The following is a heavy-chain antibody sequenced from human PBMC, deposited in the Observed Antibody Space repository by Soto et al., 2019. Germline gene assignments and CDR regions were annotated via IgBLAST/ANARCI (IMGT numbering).Heavy chain of an antibody. CDR2: INQDGSEK. J-gene: IGHJ4*02. Sequence: GSLILSCAASGFTFSSSWMDWVRQAPGKGLEWVANINQDGSEKHYIDSVKGRFTISRDNAKNSLYLQMNSLTAEDSALYYCSPALNFWGQGTLVTVSS. CDR1: GFTFSSSW. V-gene: IGHV3-7*01. D-gene: IGHD2-2*01. CDR3: SPALNF.